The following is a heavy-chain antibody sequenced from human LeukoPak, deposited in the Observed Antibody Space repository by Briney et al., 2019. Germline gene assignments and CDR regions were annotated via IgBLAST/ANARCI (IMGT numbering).Heavy chain of an antibody. V-gene: IGHV4-39*07. CDR2: ISYSGST. J-gene: IGHJ4*02. D-gene: IGHD3-22*01. Sequence: PSETLSLTCTVSGGSISSSNYYWGWIRQPPGKGLEWIGSISYSGSTSYNPSLKSRVTISVDTSKNQFSLRLSSVTAADTAMYYCARVHRDSSGYYYVVGRDYFDYWGQGTLVTVSS. CDR3: ARVHRDSSGYYYVVGRDYFDY. CDR1: GGSISSSNYY.